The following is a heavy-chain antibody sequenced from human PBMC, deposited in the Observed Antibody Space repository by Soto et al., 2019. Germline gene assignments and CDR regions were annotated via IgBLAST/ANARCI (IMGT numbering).Heavy chain of an antibody. CDR3: ARLAAANYWYFEL. CDR1: GYTFTSYA. Sequence: ASVKVSCKASGYTFTSYAMHWVRQAPGQRLEWMGWINAGNGNTKYSQKFQGRVTITRDTSASTAYMELSSLRSEDTAVYYCARLAAANYWYFELWGRGTLVTVSS. D-gene: IGHD6-13*01. J-gene: IGHJ2*01. CDR2: INAGNGNT. V-gene: IGHV1-3*01.